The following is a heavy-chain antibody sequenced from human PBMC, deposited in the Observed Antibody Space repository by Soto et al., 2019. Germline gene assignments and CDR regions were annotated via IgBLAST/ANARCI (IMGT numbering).Heavy chain of an antibody. CDR1: GFTLSNIW. CDR2: IRSKTDGGTT. Sequence: VHLVDSGGGLVEPGGSLRLSCTASGFTLSNIWMSWVRQAPGKGLEWVGRIRSKTDGGTTGYAAPVRGRFTIARDDSKNTLYLQRNSLKTEDTAVYYGSTGGYPRDWGQGTLVTVSS. CDR3: STGGYPRD. D-gene: IGHD5-12*01. V-gene: IGHV3-15*07. J-gene: IGHJ4*02.